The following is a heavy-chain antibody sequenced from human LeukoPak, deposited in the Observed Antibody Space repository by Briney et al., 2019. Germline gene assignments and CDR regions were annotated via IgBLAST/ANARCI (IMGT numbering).Heavy chain of an antibody. Sequence: ASVKVSCKASGYSFTNYGITWVRQAPGQGLEWMGWISAYNGNTNYAQKLQGRVTMTTDTSPSTAYMELRSLRSDDTAVYYCARPGGTIFGVGLSYAHFDYWGQGTLVTVSS. CDR2: ISAYNGNT. D-gene: IGHD3-3*01. CDR3: ARPGGTIFGVGLSYAHFDY. CDR1: GYSFTNYG. J-gene: IGHJ4*02. V-gene: IGHV1-18*01.